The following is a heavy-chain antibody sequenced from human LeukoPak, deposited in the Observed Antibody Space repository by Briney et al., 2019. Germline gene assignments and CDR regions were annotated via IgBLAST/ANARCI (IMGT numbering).Heavy chain of an antibody. CDR3: AREPHGGGYGGTPDY. Sequence: PGGSLRLSCAASGFTFSSYSMNWVRQAPGKGLEWVSFISSSSSYIYYADSVKGRFTISRDNAKNSLYLQMNSLRAEDTAVYYCAREPHGGGYGGTPDYWGQGTLVTVSS. CDR1: GFTFSSYS. CDR2: ISSSSSYI. J-gene: IGHJ4*02. V-gene: IGHV3-21*01. D-gene: IGHD4-23*01.